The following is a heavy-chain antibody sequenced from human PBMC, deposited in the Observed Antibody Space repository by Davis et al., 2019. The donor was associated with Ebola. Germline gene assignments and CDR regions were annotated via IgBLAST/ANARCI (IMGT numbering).Heavy chain of an antibody. D-gene: IGHD3-16*01. Sequence: ASVTVSCKASGYTFTSYGITWVRQAPGQGPEWMGWISAYNGNTNYAQKFQGRVTITADESTSTAYMELSSLRSEDTAVYYCARDKTSYVYYYYGMDVWGQGTTVTVSS. V-gene: IGHV1-18*01. CDR1: GYTFTSYG. J-gene: IGHJ6*02. CDR3: ARDKTSYVYYYYGMDV. CDR2: ISAYNGNT.